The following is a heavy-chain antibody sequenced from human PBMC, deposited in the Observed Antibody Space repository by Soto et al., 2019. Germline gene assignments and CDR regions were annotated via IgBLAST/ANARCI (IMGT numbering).Heavy chain of an antibody. J-gene: IGHJ5*02. V-gene: IGHV3-11*03. D-gene: IGHD3-9*01. Sequence: PGGSLRLSCAASGFTCSDYYMSWIRQAPGKGLEWVSYISSSSSYTNYADSVKGRFTISRDNAKNSLYLQMNSLRAEDTAVYYCARSLYDILTGHKYNWFDPWGQGTLVTVSS. CDR3: ARSLYDILTGHKYNWFDP. CDR1: GFTCSDYY. CDR2: ISSSSSYT.